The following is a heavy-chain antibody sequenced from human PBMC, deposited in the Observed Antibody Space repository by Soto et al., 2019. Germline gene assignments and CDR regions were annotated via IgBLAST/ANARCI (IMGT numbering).Heavy chain of an antibody. Sequence: VQLLESGGGLVQPGGSLRLSCAASGFTFSSYAMSWVRQTPGKGLEWVSGISGGGGNTYHADSVTGWFTISRDNSRNTLYLQVNSLRAADTAIYYCAKDRGAGGRFSGIAVAGIPSWGQGTLVTVSS. CDR1: GFTFSSYA. CDR2: ISGGGGNT. J-gene: IGHJ5*02. D-gene: IGHD6-19*01. V-gene: IGHV3-23*01. CDR3: AKDRGAGGRFSGIAVAGIPS.